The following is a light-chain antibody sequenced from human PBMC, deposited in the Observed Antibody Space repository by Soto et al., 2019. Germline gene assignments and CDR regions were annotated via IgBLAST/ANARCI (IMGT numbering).Light chain of an antibody. J-gene: IGKJ1*01. Sequence: ELVLTQSPVALSLSSGERATLSCRASQSVSSTLLTWYQQKTGQAPRLLIYVVSSRATGIPDRFSGSGSGTDFTLTISRVEPEDFEVYFCQHYGDSAWTVGQGSMVESK. V-gene: IGKV3-20*01. CDR1: QSVSSTL. CDR2: VVS. CDR3: QHYGDSAWT.